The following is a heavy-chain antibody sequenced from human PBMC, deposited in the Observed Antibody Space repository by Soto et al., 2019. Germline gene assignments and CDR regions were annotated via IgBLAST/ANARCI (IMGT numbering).Heavy chain of an antibody. Sequence: EVQLLESGGGLVQPGGSLRLSCAASGFTFSSYAMSWVRQAPGKGLEWVSAISGRGGSTYYADSVKGRFTISRDNSENTLYLQRNSLRAEDTAVYYCAKDQGIAAAGTEADAFDIWGQGTMVTVSS. J-gene: IGHJ3*02. CDR3: AKDQGIAAAGTEADAFDI. CDR2: ISGRGGST. V-gene: IGHV3-23*01. D-gene: IGHD6-13*01. CDR1: GFTFSSYA.